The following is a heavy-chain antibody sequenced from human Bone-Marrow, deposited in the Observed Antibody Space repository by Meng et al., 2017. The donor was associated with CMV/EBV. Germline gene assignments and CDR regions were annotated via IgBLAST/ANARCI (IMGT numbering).Heavy chain of an antibody. J-gene: IGHJ4*02. CDR3: ARDLGYCSSTTCYNGWMGY. Sequence: SVKVSCKASGGTFSSYAISWVRQAPGQGLEWMGGIIPIFGTANYVQKFQGRVTITTDESTSTAYREPSSLRSEDTAVYYHARDLGYCSSTTCYNGWMGYWGQGTLVTVSS. D-gene: IGHD2-2*03. CDR2: IIPIFGTA. V-gene: IGHV1-69*05. CDR1: GGTFSSYA.